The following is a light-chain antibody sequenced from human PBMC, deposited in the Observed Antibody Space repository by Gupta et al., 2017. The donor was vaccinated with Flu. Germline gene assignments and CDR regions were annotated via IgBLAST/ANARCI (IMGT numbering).Light chain of an antibody. CDR1: NSNIGSNA. V-gene: IGLV1-44*01. Sequence: QSVLTHPPSASGTPGQRVTMSFSGSNSNIGSNAVHWYQQLPGTAPRLVIYSNNQRPSGVPDRVSGSKSGTSASLAISGLQAEDEAEYYCATWDDSLNGVVFGGGTKLTVL. CDR3: ATWDDSLNGVV. J-gene: IGLJ2*01. CDR2: SNN.